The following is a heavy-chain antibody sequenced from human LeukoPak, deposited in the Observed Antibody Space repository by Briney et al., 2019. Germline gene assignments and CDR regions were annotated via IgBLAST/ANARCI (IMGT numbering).Heavy chain of an antibody. V-gene: IGHV4-4*07. CDR1: GGSISSSY. Sequence: TSATLSLTCTASGGSISSSYWSWIRQPAGKRLEWIGRIYSSGSTNYNPSLKSPATMSVDTSKNQFSLKLSSVTAADTAVYYCARDVVVPATANYYHYYYYMDVWGKGTAVTVSS. CDR2: IYSSGST. CDR3: ARDVVVPATANYYHYYYYMDV. J-gene: IGHJ6*03. D-gene: IGHD2-2*01.